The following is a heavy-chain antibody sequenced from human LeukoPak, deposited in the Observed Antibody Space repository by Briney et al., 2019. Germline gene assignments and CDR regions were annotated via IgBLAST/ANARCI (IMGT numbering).Heavy chain of an antibody. D-gene: IGHD3-3*01. CDR2: IYTSRST. J-gene: IGHJ4*02. CDR1: GGSISSGGYY. Sequence: SQTLSLTCTVSGGSISSGGYYWSWIRQPAGKGLEWIGRIYTSRSTNYNPSLKSRVTISVDTSKNQFSLKLSSVTAADTAVYYCAREPLRRDYDFWSGYYTTEFDYWGQGTLVTVSS. V-gene: IGHV4-61*02. CDR3: AREPLRRDYDFWSGYYTTEFDY.